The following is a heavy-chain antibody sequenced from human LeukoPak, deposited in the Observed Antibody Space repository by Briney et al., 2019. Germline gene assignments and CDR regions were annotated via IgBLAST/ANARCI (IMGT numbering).Heavy chain of an antibody. CDR1: GFSLSTRGVG. CDR2: IYWDDDK. V-gene: IGHV2-5*02. CDR3: AHASWQYGFSDY. D-gene: IGHD2-2*01. J-gene: IGHJ4*02. Sequence: SGPTLVKPTQTLTLTSTFSGFSLSTRGVGVGWIRQPPGKPLGWLALIYWDDDKRYSPSLKSRLTITKDTSKNQVVLTMTNMDPVDTATYYCAHASWQYGFSDYWGQGTLVTVSS.